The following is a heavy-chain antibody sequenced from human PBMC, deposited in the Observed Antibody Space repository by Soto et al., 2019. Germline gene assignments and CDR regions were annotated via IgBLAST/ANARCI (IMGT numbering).Heavy chain of an antibody. J-gene: IGHJ6*02. Sequence: PSETLSLTCAAYCGSFSGYFWSWIRPPPGKGLEWIGEINHSGSTNYNPSLKSRVTISVDTSKNQFSLKLSSVTAADTAVYYCARAKGGWYGYYYYYYGMDVWGQGTTVTVSS. D-gene: IGHD6-19*01. CDR1: CGSFSGYF. CDR2: INHSGST. V-gene: IGHV4-34*01. CDR3: ARAKGGWYGYYYYYYGMDV.